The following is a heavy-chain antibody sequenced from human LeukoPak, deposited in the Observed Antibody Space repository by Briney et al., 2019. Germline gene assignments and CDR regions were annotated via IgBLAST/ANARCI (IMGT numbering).Heavy chain of an antibody. Sequence: SQTLSLTCTVSGGSISSGSHYWSWIRQPAGKGLEWIGRIYTSGSTNYNPSLKSRVTISIDTSKNQFSLKLSSLTAADTAVYYCARDERYCSGGNCWGAEYFQHWGQGTLVTVSS. CDR2: IYTSGST. J-gene: IGHJ1*01. V-gene: IGHV4-61*02. CDR1: GGSISSGSHY. CDR3: ARDERYCSGGNCWGAEYFQH. D-gene: IGHD2-15*01.